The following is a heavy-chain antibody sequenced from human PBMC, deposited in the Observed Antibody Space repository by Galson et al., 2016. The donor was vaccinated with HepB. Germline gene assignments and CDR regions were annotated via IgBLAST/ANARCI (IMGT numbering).Heavy chain of an antibody. V-gene: IGHV3-53*01. Sequence: SLRLSCAASGFTVSNNYMIWFRQAPGKVLEWVSLIYSTGTTSYADSVKGRFTISRDSSKNTLYLQMTSLRAEDTAIYYCARDSGTPPPRRGPSSGYWGQGTLVTVSS. CDR3: ARDSGTPPPRRGPSSGY. CDR2: IYSTGTT. CDR1: GFTVSNNY. J-gene: IGHJ4*02. D-gene: IGHD1-26*01.